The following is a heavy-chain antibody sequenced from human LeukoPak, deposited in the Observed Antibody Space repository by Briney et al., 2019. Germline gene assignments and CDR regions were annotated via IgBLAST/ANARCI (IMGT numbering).Heavy chain of an antibody. D-gene: IGHD2-15*01. Sequence: PGGPLRLSCSASGFTFSSYAMHWVRHAPGKGLEYVSAISSNGGSTYYADSVKGRFTISRDNSKNTLYLQMSSLRAEDTAVYYCVKGCAYCSGGSCYGNFDDWGQGTLVTVSS. J-gene: IGHJ4*02. CDR2: ISSNGGST. V-gene: IGHV3-64D*06. CDR3: VKGCAYCSGGSCYGNFDD. CDR1: GFTFSSYA.